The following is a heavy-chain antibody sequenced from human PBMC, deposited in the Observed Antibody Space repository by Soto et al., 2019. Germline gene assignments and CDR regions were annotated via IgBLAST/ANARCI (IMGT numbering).Heavy chain of an antibody. J-gene: IGHJ5*02. CDR2: TFYSGAT. D-gene: IGHD4-17*01. Sequence: PSETLSLTCTVSGGSISSGGYYWSWIRQHPGKGLEWIGYTFYSGATYYNPSLKSRTIISVDTSKNQLSLTLTSLTAADTAVYYCASVKPYDYGDNMGWLDPWGKGTLVTVSS. CDR1: GGSISSGGYY. CDR3: ASVKPYDYGDNMGWLDP. V-gene: IGHV4-31*03.